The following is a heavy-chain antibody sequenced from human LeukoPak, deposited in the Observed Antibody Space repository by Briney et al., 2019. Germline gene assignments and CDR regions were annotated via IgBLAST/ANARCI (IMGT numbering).Heavy chain of an antibody. CDR3: AKGTTVTTYYYYGMDV. Sequence: PSETLSLTCTVSGGSISSYYWSWIRQPPGKGLEWIGYIYYSGSTNYNPSLKSRVTISVDKSKNQFSLKLSSVTAADTAVYYCAKGTTVTTYYYYGMDVWGQGTTVTVSS. D-gene: IGHD4-11*01. CDR2: IYYSGST. V-gene: IGHV4-59*12. CDR1: GGSISSYY. J-gene: IGHJ6*02.